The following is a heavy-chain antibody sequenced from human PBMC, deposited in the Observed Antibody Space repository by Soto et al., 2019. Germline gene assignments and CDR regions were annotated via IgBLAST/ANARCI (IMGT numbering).Heavy chain of an antibody. D-gene: IGHD6-13*01. V-gene: IGHV3-21*01. CDR2: ISSSSSYI. CDR1: GFTFSSYS. J-gene: IGHJ4*02. CDR3: ARDSRDIAAAGTLDDY. Sequence: PGGSLRLSWAASGFTFSSYSMNWVRQAPGKGLEWVSSISSSSSYIYYADSVKGRFTISRDNAKNSLYLQMNSLRAEDTAVYYCARDSRDIAAAGTLDDYWGKGALVTVSS.